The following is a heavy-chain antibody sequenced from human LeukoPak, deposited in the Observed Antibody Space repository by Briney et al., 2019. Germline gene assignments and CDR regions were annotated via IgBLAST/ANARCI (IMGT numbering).Heavy chain of an antibody. CDR1: GYTFTVYY. CDR2: INPNSGGT. D-gene: IGHD3-3*01. Sequence: ASVKVSCKASGYTFTVYYMHWVRQAPGQGLEWMGWINPNSGGTNYAQKFQGRVTMTRDTSISTAYMELSRLRSDDTAVYYCARGAEFNHAYYDFWSGYSNPIDYWGQGTLVTVSS. CDR3: ARGAEFNHAYYDFWSGYSNPIDY. J-gene: IGHJ4*02. V-gene: IGHV1-2*02.